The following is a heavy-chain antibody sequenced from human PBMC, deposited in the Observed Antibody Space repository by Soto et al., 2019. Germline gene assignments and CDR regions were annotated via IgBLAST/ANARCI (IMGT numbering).Heavy chain of an antibody. J-gene: IGHJ6*02. CDR3: ARDRHDILPGSSYYYYYGVDV. CDR1: GFSVSNKY. V-gene: IGHV3-53*01. Sequence: HPGGSLRLSCAASGFSVSNKYMTWVRQAPGKGLEWVSTLYSGCGTYYADSVKGRFTISRDKSKNTVDLQMNSLQADDTAVYYCARDRHDILPGSSYYYYYGVDVWGQGTSVTVSS. D-gene: IGHD3-9*01. CDR2: LYSGCGT.